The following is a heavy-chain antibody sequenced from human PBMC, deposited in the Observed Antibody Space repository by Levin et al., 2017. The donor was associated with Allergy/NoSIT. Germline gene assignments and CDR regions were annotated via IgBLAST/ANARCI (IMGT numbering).Heavy chain of an antibody. D-gene: IGHD6-19*01. CDR2: ISYDGSNK. CDR1: GFTFSSYA. J-gene: IGHJ4*02. CDR3: ARAPRYSSGWYGIGDY. Sequence: GGSLRLSCAASGFTFSSYAMHWVRQAPGKGLEWVAVISYDGSNKYYADSVKGRFTISRDNSKNTLYLQMNSLRAEDTAVYYCARAPRYSSGWYGIGDYWGQGTLVTVSS. V-gene: IGHV3-30-3*01.